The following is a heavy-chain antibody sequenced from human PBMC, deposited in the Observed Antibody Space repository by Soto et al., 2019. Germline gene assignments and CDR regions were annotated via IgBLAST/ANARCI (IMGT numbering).Heavy chain of an antibody. CDR2: ISYDGSNK. V-gene: IGHV3-30-3*01. J-gene: IGHJ6*02. CDR3: ARFGDIGLYYYYGMDV. Sequence: QVQLVESGGGVVQPGRSLRLSCAASGFTFSSYAMHWVRQAPGKGLEWVAVISYDGSNKYYADSVKGRFTISRDNSKHTLYMQSNSLRAEDTAVYYCARFGDIGLYYYYGMDVWGQGTTVTVSS. CDR1: GFTFSSYA. D-gene: IGHD3-10*01.